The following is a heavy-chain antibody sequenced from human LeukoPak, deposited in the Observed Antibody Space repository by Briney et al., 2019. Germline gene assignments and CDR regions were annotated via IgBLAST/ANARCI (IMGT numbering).Heavy chain of an antibody. CDR3: AREEKPAYYDYVWGSYRYYGY. CDR1: GYTFTGYY. V-gene: IGHV1-2*02. D-gene: IGHD3-16*02. Sequence: ASVKVSCKASGYTFTGYYMHWVRQAPGQGLEWMGWINPNSGGTNYAQKFQGRVTMTRDTSISTAYMELSRLRSDDTAVYYCAREEKPAYYDYVWGSYRYYGYWGQGTLVTVSS. J-gene: IGHJ4*02. CDR2: INPNSGGT.